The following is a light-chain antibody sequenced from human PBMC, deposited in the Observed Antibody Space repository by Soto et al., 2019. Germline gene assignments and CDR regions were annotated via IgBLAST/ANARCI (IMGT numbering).Light chain of an antibody. J-gene: IGKJ1*01. CDR3: QQNNHWPRT. CDR1: QSVSSN. CDR2: DAS. Sequence: EIVMTQSPVTLSVSPGERTTLSCRASQSVSSNLAWYQQRPGQAPRLLIYDASTRATGIPSRFSGSGSGTEFTLTISSLQSEDFAVYYCQQNNHWPRTFGRGTKVEI. V-gene: IGKV3-15*01.